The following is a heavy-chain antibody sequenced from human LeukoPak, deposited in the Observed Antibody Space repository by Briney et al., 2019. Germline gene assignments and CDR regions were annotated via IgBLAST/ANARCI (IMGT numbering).Heavy chain of an antibody. CDR2: IIPIFGTA. J-gene: IGHJ5*02. D-gene: IGHD3-3*01. V-gene: IGHV1-69*06. CDR3: ASHIWSGSFNSFDP. Sequence: SVKVSCKASGGTFSSYAISLVRQAPGQGLEWMAGIIPIFGTANYAQKFQGRVTITADKSTSTAYTELSSLRSEDTAVYYCASHIWSGSFNSFDPWGQGTLVTVSS. CDR1: GGTFSSYA.